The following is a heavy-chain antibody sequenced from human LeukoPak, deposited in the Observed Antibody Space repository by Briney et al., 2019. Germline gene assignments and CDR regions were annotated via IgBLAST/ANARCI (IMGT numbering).Heavy chain of an antibody. CDR3: AKVISYTYSSSWLDAFDI. V-gene: IGHV3-23*01. CDR1: GFTFSSYA. J-gene: IGHJ3*02. CDR2: ISGSGGST. Sequence: GGSLRLSCAASGFTFSSYAMSWVRQAPGKGLEWVSAISGSGGSTYYADSVRGRFTISRDNSKNTLYLQMNSLRAEDTAVYYCAKVISYTYSSSWLDAFDIWGQGTMVTVSS. D-gene: IGHD6-13*01.